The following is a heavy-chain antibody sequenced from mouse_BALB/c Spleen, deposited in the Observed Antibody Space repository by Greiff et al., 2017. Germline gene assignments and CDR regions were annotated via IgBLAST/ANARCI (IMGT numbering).Heavy chain of an antibody. J-gene: IGHJ3*01. CDR3: ASRTGSAY. Sequence: VQLVESGAELAKPGASVKMSCKASGYTFTSYWMHWVKQRPGQGLEWIGYINPSTGYTEYNQKFKDKATLTADKSSSTAYMQLSSLTSEDSAVYYCASRTGSAYWGQGTLVTVSA. CDR1: GYTFTSYW. V-gene: IGHV1-7*01. CDR2: INPSTGYT.